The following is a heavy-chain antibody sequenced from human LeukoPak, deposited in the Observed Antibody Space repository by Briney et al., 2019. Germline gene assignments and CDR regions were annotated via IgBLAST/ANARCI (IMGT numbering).Heavy chain of an antibody. CDR1: GITFGAYS. V-gene: IGHV3-48*02. CDR3: ARVGGATAVTMYFEY. J-gene: IGHJ4*02. CDR2: MTTSGNTI. Sequence: GGSLRLSCVLSGITFGAYSMIWVRQAPGKWLEWLSFMTTSGNTIFSAASVKDRFTIYRDNAKKSLYLQMNSLRDEDTAVYYCARVGGATAVTMYFEYWGQGTLVTVTS. D-gene: IGHD1-26*01.